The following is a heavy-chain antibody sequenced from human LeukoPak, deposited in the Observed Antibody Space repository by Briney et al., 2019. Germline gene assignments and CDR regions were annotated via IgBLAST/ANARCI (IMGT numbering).Heavy chain of an antibody. CDR2: INPNSGGT. V-gene: IGHV1-2*02. D-gene: IGHD3-3*01. Sequence: ASVKVSCKTSGYTFIDYYMYWVRQAPGQGPEGMGWINPNSGGTKSPQKFQGRVTMSRDTSTSTAYLELSRLRSADTAVYYCASGPRSTIFGVDSYYFDYWGQGPLVTVSS. J-gene: IGHJ4*02. CDR1: GYTFIDYY. CDR3: ASGPRSTIFGVDSYYFDY.